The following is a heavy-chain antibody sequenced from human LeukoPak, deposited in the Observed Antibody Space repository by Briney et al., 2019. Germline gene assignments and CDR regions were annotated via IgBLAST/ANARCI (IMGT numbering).Heavy chain of an antibody. D-gene: IGHD6-13*01. J-gene: IGHJ3*02. CDR1: GFTFSSYW. V-gene: IGHV3-7*01. CDR2: IKQDGSEK. Sequence: GGSLRLSCAASGFTFSSYWMSWVRQAPGKGLEWVANIKQDGSEKYYVDSVKGRFTISRDNAKNSLYLQMNSLRAEDTAVYYCARAGVWSSRGNDAFDIWGQGTMVTVSS. CDR3: ARAGVWSSRGNDAFDI.